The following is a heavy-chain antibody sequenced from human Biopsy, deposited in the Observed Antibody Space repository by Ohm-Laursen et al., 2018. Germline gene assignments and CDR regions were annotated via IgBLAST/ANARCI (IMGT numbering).Heavy chain of an antibody. Sequence: GSRRLSCSASGFTFNSHEMNWVRQAPGKGLEWISYITGSSSTIYYADSVKGRFTISRDNAKNSLYLQMNSLRAEDTAVYYCTRLAYYYYYGMDVWGQGTTVTVSS. V-gene: IGHV3-48*03. D-gene: IGHD2-21*01. CDR3: TRLAYYYYYGMDV. J-gene: IGHJ6*02. CDR1: GFTFNSHE. CDR2: ITGSSSTI.